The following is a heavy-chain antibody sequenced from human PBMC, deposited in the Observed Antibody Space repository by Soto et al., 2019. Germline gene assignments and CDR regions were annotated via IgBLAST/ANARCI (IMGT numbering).Heavy chain of an antibody. CDR1: GHSISNIDSF. D-gene: IGHD6-13*01. V-gene: IGHV4-30-4*08. J-gene: IGHJ6*02. CDR3: VRDVGIAASGTSGNDYFYGIAV. CDR2: ISNFGTT. Sequence: RLEESGPGLVKPAQTLSLSCNVTGHSISNIDSFLTWIRQPPGKGLEWLGYISNFGTTNYKPALKSRLTNSLDRSKNQISLELTSVTAADTAVYYCVRDVGIAASGTSGNDYFYGIAVWGQGTTVIVSS.